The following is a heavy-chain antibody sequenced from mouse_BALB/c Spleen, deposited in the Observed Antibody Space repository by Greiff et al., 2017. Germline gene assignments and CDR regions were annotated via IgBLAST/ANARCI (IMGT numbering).Heavy chain of an antibody. J-gene: IGHJ4*01. V-gene: IGHV5-9-4*01. CDR2: ISSGGSYT. CDR3: ARDLGANYAMDY. CDR1: GFTFSSYA. Sequence: EVQGVESGGGLVKPGGSLKLSCAASGFTFSSYAMSWVRQSPEKRLEWVAEISSGGSYTYYPDTVTGRFTISRDNAKNTLYLEMSSLRSEDTAMYYCARDLGANYAMDYWGQGTSVTVSS.